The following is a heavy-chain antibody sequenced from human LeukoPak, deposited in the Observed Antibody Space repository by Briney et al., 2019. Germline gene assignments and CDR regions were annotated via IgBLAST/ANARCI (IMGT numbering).Heavy chain of an antibody. J-gene: IGHJ4*02. CDR2: IIPIFGTA. Sequence: SVKVSCTSSGGTFSSYAISWGRQAPGPGQGWMGGIIPIFGTANYAQKFQGRVTTTTDESTSTAYMELSSLRSEDTAVYYCARGYDSSGSLLDHWGQGTLVTVSS. V-gene: IGHV1-69*05. CDR3: ARGYDSSGSLLDH. D-gene: IGHD3-22*01. CDR1: GGTFSSYA.